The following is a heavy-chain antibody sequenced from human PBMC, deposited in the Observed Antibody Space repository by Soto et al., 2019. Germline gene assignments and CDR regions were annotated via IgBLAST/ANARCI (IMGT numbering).Heavy chain of an antibody. D-gene: IGHD1-7*01. CDR1: GGSFTSNNW. CDR2: IYRTGST. Sequence: SETLSLTCAVSGGSFTSNNWWTWVRQPPGQGLEWIGEIYRTGSTNYNPSLKSRVTISLDKSENQFSLKVTSLTAADTAVYYCASRDPGTSADYWGQGXLVTVHS. J-gene: IGHJ4*02. CDR3: ASRDPGTSADY. V-gene: IGHV4-4*02.